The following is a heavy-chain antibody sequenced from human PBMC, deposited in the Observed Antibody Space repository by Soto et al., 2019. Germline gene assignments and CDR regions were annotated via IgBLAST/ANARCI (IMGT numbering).Heavy chain of an antibody. Sequence: EVQLVESGGGLVQPGRSLRLSCAASGFTFDVYAMHWVRQVQGKGLEWVSGINWNRGSIGYGDSVKGRFAISRDNAKNSLHLQMNRRSAEDTSVYYCVKDESINSYSGRVRHWGHCTLVSLS. CDR2: INWNRGSI. V-gene: IGHV3-9*01. J-gene: IGHJ1*01. D-gene: IGHD1-26*01. CDR1: GFTFDVYA. CDR3: VKDESINSYSGRVRH.